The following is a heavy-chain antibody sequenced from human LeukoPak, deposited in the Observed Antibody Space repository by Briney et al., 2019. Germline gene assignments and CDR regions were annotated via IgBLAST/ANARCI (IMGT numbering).Heavy chain of an antibody. D-gene: IGHD6-25*01. CDR2: ISGCGGST. CDR1: GFSFSSYA. Sequence: GGSLRLSCAASGFSFSSYAMSWVRQAPGKGLEWVSAISGCGGSTYYADSVKSRFTISRDNSKNTLDLQRNSLRDEVTAVYYCAKGTARGGQRTLVSVS. J-gene: IGHJ4*02. V-gene: IGHV3-23*01. CDR3: AKGTAR.